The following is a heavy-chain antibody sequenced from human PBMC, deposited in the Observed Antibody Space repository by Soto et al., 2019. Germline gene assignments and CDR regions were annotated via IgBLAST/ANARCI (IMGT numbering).Heavy chain of an antibody. J-gene: IGHJ5*02. CDR3: TTRRGYGEDVP. CDR2: IKSKTDGGTT. D-gene: IGHD4-17*01. V-gene: IGHV3-15*01. Sequence: GGSLRLSCAASGFTVSNAWMSWVRQPPGKGLEWVGRIKSKTDGGTTDYASPVKGRFTISRDDSKNTLYLQMNSVKTEDTAVYYCTTRRGYGEDVPWGQGTLVTVSS. CDR1: GFTVSNAW.